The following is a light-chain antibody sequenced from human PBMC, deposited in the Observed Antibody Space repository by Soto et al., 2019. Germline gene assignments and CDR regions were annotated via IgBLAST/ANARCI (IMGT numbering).Light chain of an antibody. J-gene: IGKJ5*01. V-gene: IGKV4-1*01. CDR1: QTVLFNSNSKNY. Sequence: DIVLTQPPDSLAVSLGERATINCKSSQTVLFNSNSKNYLAWYQHKPGQAPRLLMSGASSRASGVPVRFSGSGSGTDFTLTISRLEPEDFALYYCQQYGGSPITFGLGTRLEIK. CDR3: QQYGGSPIT. CDR2: GAS.